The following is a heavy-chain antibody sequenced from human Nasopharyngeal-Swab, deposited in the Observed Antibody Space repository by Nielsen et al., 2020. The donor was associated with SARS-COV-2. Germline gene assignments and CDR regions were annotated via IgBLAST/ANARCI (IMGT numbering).Heavy chain of an antibody. CDR2: IYYSGST. J-gene: IGHJ4*02. CDR3: ARHEGHEDYFDY. V-gene: IGHV4-39*01. Sequence: WIRQPPVKGLEWIGSIYYSGSTYYNPSLKSRVTISVDTSKNQFSLKLSSVTAADTAVYYCARHEGHEDYFDYWGQGTLVTVSS.